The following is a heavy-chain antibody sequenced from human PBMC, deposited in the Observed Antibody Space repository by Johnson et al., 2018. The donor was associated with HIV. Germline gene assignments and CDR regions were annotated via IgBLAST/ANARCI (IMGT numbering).Heavy chain of an antibody. Sequence: EVQLVESGGGLVQPGGSLRLSCAASGFTVSSNYMSWVRQAPGKGLEWVSVIYSGGSTYYADSVKGRFTISRDNSKNTLYLQMNSLRAEDTAVYYCAKGRWEATTYDDAFDIWGQGTMVTVSS. V-gene: IGHV3-66*01. CDR2: IYSGGST. J-gene: IGHJ3*02. D-gene: IGHD1-26*01. CDR3: AKGRWEATTYDDAFDI. CDR1: GFTVSSNY.